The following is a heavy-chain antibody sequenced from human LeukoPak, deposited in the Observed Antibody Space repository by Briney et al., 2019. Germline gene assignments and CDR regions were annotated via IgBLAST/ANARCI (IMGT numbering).Heavy chain of an antibody. CDR2: IYTSGIT. Sequence: SETLSLTCTVSGVSISAYYWTWIRQPAGKGLEWIGRIYTSGITNYNPSLESRLTMSLGTSKNQISLRLSSVTAADTAVYYCAKLPQRWLQYMADYWGQGTLVTVSS. CDR1: GVSISAYY. V-gene: IGHV4-4*07. D-gene: IGHD5-24*01. CDR3: AKLPQRWLQYMADY. J-gene: IGHJ4*02.